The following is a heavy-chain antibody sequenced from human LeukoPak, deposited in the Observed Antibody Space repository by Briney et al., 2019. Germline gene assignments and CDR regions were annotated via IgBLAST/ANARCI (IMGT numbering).Heavy chain of an antibody. Sequence: GASVKVSSTASGYTFTSYGISWVRQAPGQGLEWMGGIIPIFGTANYAQKFQGRVTITADESTSTAYMELSSLRSEDTAVYYCARGDSGYDYYYYGMDVWGQGTTVTVSS. V-gene: IGHV1-69*13. D-gene: IGHD5-12*01. CDR1: GYTFTSYG. CDR3: ARGDSGYDYYYYGMDV. CDR2: IIPIFGTA. J-gene: IGHJ6*02.